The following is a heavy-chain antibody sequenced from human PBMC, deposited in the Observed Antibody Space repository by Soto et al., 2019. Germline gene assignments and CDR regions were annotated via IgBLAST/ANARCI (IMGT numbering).Heavy chain of an antibody. Sequence: GGSLRLSCAASGLPISNAWMNWVRQAPGKGLEWVGRIKTKTEGGPTDYAAAVKGRFTVSRDDSKNTLYLQMNSLKTEDTVVYYCTTGSVEGVWGQGTTVTVCS. CDR2: IKTKTEGGPT. CDR1: GLPISNAW. D-gene: IGHD2-15*01. V-gene: IGHV3-15*07. CDR3: TTGSVEGV. J-gene: IGHJ6*02.